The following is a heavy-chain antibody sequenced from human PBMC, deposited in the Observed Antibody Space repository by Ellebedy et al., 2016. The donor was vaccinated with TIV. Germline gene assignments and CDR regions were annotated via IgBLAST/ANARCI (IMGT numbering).Heavy chain of an antibody. CDR2: IYYSGST. Sequence: SETLSLXXAVSGYSISSSNWWGWIRQPPGKGLEWIGYIYYSGSTYYNPSLKSRVTMSVDTSKNQFSLKLSSVTAVDTAVYYCARIHVRGPRYFDLWGRGTRVTVSS. D-gene: IGHD3-3*01. J-gene: IGHJ2*01. CDR1: GYSISSSNW. CDR3: ARIHVRGPRYFDL. V-gene: IGHV4-28*01.